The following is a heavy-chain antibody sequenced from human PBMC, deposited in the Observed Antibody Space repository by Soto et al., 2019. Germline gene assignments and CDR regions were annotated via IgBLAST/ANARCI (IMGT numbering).Heavy chain of an antibody. CDR3: ARLRFSGIAAAY. CDR2: IIPILGIA. Sequence: QVQLVQSGAEVKKPGSSVKVSCKASGGTFSSYTISWVRQAPGQGLEWMGRIIPILGIANYAQKFQGRVTITADKATSTAYMELSSLRSEDTAVYYCARLRFSGIAAAYWGQGTLVTVSS. CDR1: GGTFSSYT. V-gene: IGHV1-69*02. D-gene: IGHD6-13*01. J-gene: IGHJ4*02.